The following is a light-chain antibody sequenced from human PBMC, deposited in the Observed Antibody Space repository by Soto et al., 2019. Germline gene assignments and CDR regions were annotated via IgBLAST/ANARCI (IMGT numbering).Light chain of an antibody. CDR3: CLYGGSSNYVV. J-gene: IGLJ3*02. V-gene: IGLV2-23*02. Sequence: QSALTQPASVSGAPGQSITISCTGTNSDIGKYTFVSWYGQHPGKATKLLIFEVDKQPSGISNPFSGSKSGNTASLTNSGLRPEDEGNYDCCLYGGSSNYVVVGAGSKLAVL. CDR1: NSDIGKYTF. CDR2: EVD.